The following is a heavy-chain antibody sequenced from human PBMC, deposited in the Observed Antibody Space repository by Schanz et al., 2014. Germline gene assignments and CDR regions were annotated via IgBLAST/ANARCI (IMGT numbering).Heavy chain of an antibody. V-gene: IGHV1-18*01. Sequence: QIQLVQSGPEVKKPGATVKVSCKASGYIFINSGISWVRQAPGQGLEWMGWISVYNHNKEYDQKFQGRVTMTTDTSSSTAYMALTDLRSDDTAVYYCARDRRFFDRDGLYDFDSWGQGTLVTVSS. CDR3: ARDRRFFDRDGLYDFDS. CDR1: GYIFINSG. D-gene: IGHD3-3*01. J-gene: IGHJ4*02. CDR2: ISVYNHNK.